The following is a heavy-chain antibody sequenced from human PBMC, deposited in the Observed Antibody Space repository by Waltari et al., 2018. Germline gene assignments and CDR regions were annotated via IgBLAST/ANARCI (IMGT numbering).Heavy chain of an antibody. CDR2: IRSSSSYR. J-gene: IGHJ4*02. Sequence: EVQLLESGGGLVQPGGSLRLSCAASGFTFSSYAMSWVRQAPGKGLEWVSSIRSSSSYRYYADSVKVRFTISRDNAKNSLYLQMNSLRAEDTAVYYCASHSSWPPDYWGQGTLVTVSS. D-gene: IGHD6-13*01. V-gene: IGHV3-21*01. CDR1: GFTFSSYA. CDR3: ASHSSWPPDY.